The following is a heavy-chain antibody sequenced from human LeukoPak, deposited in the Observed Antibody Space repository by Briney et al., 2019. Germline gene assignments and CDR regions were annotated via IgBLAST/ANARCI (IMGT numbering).Heavy chain of an antibody. CDR1: GFTFSSYA. V-gene: IGHV3-30*04. Sequence: PGGSLRLSCAASGFTFSSYAMHWVRQAPGKGLEWVAVISYDGSNKYYADSVKGRFTISRDNSKNTLYLQMNSLRAEDTAVYYCARVTTIFGFYYYGMDVWGQGTTVTASS. CDR3: ARVTTIFGFYYYGMDV. J-gene: IGHJ6*02. D-gene: IGHD3-3*01. CDR2: ISYDGSNK.